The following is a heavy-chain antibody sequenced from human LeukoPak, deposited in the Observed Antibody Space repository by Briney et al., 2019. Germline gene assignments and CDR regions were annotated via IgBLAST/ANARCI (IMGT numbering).Heavy chain of an antibody. CDR2: INHSGST. CDR1: GDSISAYY. V-gene: IGHV4-34*01. Sequence: KTSETLSLTCTVSGDSISAYYWSWIRQPPGKGLEWIGEINHSGSTNYNPSLKSRVTISVDTSKNQFSLKLSSVTAADTAVYYCARTQDIVVVPAAIHGMDVWGQGTTVTVSS. D-gene: IGHD2-2*01. J-gene: IGHJ6*02. CDR3: ARTQDIVVVPAAIHGMDV.